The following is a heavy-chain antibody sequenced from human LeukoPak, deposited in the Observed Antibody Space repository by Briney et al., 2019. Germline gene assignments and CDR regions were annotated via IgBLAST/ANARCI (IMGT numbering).Heavy chain of an antibody. CDR2: IRYDGSNK. J-gene: IGHJ4*02. D-gene: IGHD3-22*01. Sequence: GGSLRLSCAASGFTFSSYGMHWVRQAPGKGLECVAFIRYDGSNKYYADSVKGRFTISRDNYKNTLYLQMNSMKTEDTAVYYCTRAEISYYYDTSGYYYYDYWGQGTLVTVSS. V-gene: IGHV3-30*02. CDR1: GFTFSSYG. CDR3: TRAEISYYYDTSGYYYYDY.